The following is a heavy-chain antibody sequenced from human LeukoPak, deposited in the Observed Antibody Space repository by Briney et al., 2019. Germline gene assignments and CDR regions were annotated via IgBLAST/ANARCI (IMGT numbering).Heavy chain of an antibody. CDR1: GYTFTGYY. Sequence: ASVKVSCKASGYTFTGYYMHWVRQAPGQGLEWMGRINPNSGGTNYAQKFQGRVTMTRDTSISTAYMKLSRLRSDDTAVYYCAREGIAAAGQYIIDYWGQGTLVTVSS. J-gene: IGHJ4*02. CDR3: AREGIAAAGQYIIDY. CDR2: INPNSGGT. D-gene: IGHD6-13*01. V-gene: IGHV1-2*06.